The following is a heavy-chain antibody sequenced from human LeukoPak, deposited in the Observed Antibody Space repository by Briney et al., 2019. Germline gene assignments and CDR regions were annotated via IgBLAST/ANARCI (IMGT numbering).Heavy chain of an antibody. CDR3: ARADYTSTWYPNWFDP. CDR2: IYYSGST. D-gene: IGHD6-13*01. V-gene: IGHV4-59*01. J-gene: IGHJ5*02. CDR1: GGSISSYY. Sequence: SETLSLTCTVSGGSISSYYWSWIRQPPGKGLEWIGYIYYSGSTNYNPSLRGGVSISLDTSKNQFSLRLSSVTATDTAVYYCARADYTSTWYPNWFDPWGQGTLVTVSS.